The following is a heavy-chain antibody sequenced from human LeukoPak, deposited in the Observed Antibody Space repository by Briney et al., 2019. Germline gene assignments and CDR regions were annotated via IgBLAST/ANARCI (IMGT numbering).Heavy chain of an antibody. J-gene: IGHJ6*02. D-gene: IGHD1-26*01. CDR3: AKGVVGATSYYYGMDV. CDR2: ISWNSGSI. CDR1: GFTFDDYA. Sequence: PGGSLRLSCAASGFTFDDYAMHWVRQAPGKGLEWVSGISWNSGSIGYADSVKGRFTISRDNAKNSLYLQMNSLRAEDTALYYCAKGVVGATSYYYGMDVWGQGTTVTVSS. V-gene: IGHV3-9*01.